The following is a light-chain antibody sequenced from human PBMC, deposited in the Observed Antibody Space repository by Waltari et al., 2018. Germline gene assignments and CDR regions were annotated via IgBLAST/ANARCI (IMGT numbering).Light chain of an antibody. CDR3: QQYYSVPPT. CDR2: WAA. CDR1: QSVLYRSNNYNY. J-gene: IGKJ1*01. Sequence: DIVMTQSPDSLAVSLGERATINCKSSQSVLYRSNNYNYLAWYQQKPGQPPKLPIYWAATRESGVHDRFSGRGSGTDFTLTISSLQAEDVAVYYCQQYYSVPPTFGQGTKVEIK. V-gene: IGKV4-1*01.